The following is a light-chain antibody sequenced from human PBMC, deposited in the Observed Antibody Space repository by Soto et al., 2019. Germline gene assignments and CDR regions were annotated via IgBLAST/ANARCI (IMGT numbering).Light chain of an antibody. CDR3: QQYNSMLS. Sequence: DIQMTQSPSSLSASEGDRVTITCQSSHDVSRNLNWFQQKPGEAPQLLISDASNLERGVPSRFRGCGSGTDFTLTISSLQPEDVATYYCQQYNSMLSFGGGTEVEIK. CDR1: HDVSRN. V-gene: IGKV1-33*01. J-gene: IGKJ4*01. CDR2: DAS.